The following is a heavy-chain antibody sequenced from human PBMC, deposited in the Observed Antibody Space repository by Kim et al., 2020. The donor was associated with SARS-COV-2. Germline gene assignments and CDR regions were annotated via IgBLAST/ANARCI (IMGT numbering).Heavy chain of an antibody. J-gene: IGHJ4*02. CDR2: INPNSGGT. D-gene: IGHD3-10*01. V-gene: IGHV1-2*06. Sequence: ASVKVSCKASGYTFTGYYMHWVRQAPGQGLEWMGRINPNSGGTNYAQKFQGRVTMTRDTSISTAYMELSRLRSDDTAVYYCARVKGYYGSGSHYYFDYWGQGTLVTVSS. CDR3: ARVKGYYGSGSHYYFDY. CDR1: GYTFTGYY.